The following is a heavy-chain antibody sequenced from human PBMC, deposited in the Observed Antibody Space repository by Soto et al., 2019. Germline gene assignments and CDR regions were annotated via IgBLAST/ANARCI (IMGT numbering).Heavy chain of an antibody. D-gene: IGHD3-22*01. Sequence: SETLSLTCTVSGGSVSSGSYYWSWIRQPPGKGLEWIGYIYYSGSTNYNPSLKSRVTISVDTSKNQFSLKLSSVTAADTAVYYCARVRSYGNFDYYDSSGSYEKHFDYWGQGTLVTVSS. CDR3: ARVRSYGNFDYYDSSGSYEKHFDY. J-gene: IGHJ4*02. CDR2: IYYSGST. V-gene: IGHV4-61*01. CDR1: GGSVSSGSYY.